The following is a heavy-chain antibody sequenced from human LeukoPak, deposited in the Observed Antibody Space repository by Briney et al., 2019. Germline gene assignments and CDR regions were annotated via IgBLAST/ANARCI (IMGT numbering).Heavy chain of an antibody. CDR2: INHSGST. CDR3: ARRPFGGITMVRGVRLWFDP. V-gene: IGHV4-34*01. CDR1: GGSFSGYY. Sequence: PSETLSLTCAVYGGSFSGYYWSWIRQPPGKGLEWIGEINHSGSTNYNPSLKSRVTISVDTSKRQFSLKLSSVTAADTAVYYCARRPFGGITMVRGVRLWFDPWGQGTLVTVSS. D-gene: IGHD3-10*01. J-gene: IGHJ5*02.